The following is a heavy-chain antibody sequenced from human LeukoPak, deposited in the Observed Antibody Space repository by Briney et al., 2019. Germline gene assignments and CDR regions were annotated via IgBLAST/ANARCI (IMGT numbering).Heavy chain of an antibody. D-gene: IGHD6-19*01. CDR2: ISWNSGSI. V-gene: IGHV3-9*01. CDR3: AKDREAVAGAYYFDY. CDR1: GFTFDDYA. J-gene: IGHJ4*02. Sequence: GRSLRLSCAASGFTFDDYAMHWVRQAPGKGLEWVSGISWNSGSIGYADSVKGRFTISRVNAKNSLYLQMNSLRAEDTALYYCAKDREAVAGAYYFDYWGQGTLVTVSS.